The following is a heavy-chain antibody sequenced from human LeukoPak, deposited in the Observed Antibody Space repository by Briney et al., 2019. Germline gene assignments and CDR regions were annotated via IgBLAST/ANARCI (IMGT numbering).Heavy chain of an antibody. CDR1: GFTFSSYG. D-gene: IGHD1-26*01. CDR2: ISYDGSNK. CDR3: TRDEEGYSGSYSDAFDI. V-gene: IGHV3-30*03. Sequence: PGGSLRLSCAASGFTFSSYGMHWVRQAPGKGLEWVAVISYDGSNKYYADSVKGRFTISRDNSKNTLYLQMNSLRAEDTAVYYCTRDEEGYSGSYSDAFDIWGQGTMVTVSS. J-gene: IGHJ3*02.